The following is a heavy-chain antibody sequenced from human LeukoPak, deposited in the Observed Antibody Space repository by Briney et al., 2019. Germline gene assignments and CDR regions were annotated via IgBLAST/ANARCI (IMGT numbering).Heavy chain of an antibody. D-gene: IGHD1-26*01. J-gene: IGHJ4*02. CDR2: ISSSTSTI. Sequence: GGSLRLSCAASGFTFSSYSMNWVRQAPGKGLERVSYISSSTSTIYYADSVKGRFTISRDNAKNSLYLQMNSLRAEDTAVYYCARVTQVGATTNDYWGQGTLVTVSS. CDR3: ARVTQVGATTNDY. CDR1: GFTFSSYS. V-gene: IGHV3-48*01.